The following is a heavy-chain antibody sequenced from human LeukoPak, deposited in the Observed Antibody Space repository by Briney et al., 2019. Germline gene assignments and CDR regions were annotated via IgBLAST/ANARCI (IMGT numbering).Heavy chain of an antibody. CDR3: ARDDDYSSSWYNAFDI. J-gene: IGHJ3*02. Sequence: SETLPLTCTVSGGSIRSYYWSWIRQPPGKGLEWIGYIYYSGSTNYNPSLKSRVTISVDTSKNQFSLKLSSVTAADTAVYYCARDDDYSSSWYNAFDIWGQGTMVTVSS. D-gene: IGHD6-13*01. CDR2: IYYSGST. CDR1: GGSIRSYY. V-gene: IGHV4-59*01.